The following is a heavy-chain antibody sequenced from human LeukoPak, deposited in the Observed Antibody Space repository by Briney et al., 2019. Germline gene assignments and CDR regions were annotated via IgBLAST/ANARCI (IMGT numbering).Heavy chain of an antibody. D-gene: IGHD6-13*01. CDR1: GYTFTGYY. Sequence: ASVKVSCKASGYTFTGYYMHWVRQAPGQGLEWMGWINPNSGGTNYAQKFQGWVTMTRDTSISAAYMELSRLTSDDTAVYYCARDSGGSSSSWYRSDAFDIWGQGTMVTVSS. CDR3: ARDSGGSSSSWYRSDAFDI. J-gene: IGHJ3*02. CDR2: INPNSGGT. V-gene: IGHV1-2*04.